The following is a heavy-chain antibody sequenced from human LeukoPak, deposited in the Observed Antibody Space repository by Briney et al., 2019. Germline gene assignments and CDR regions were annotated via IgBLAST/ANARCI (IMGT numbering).Heavy chain of an antibody. CDR2: INPHSGGT. J-gene: IGHJ4*02. CDR3: ARDARIVGADIFDY. Sequence: ASVKVSCKASGYTFTSYAMHWVRQAPGQRLEWMGWINPHSGGTKYAQKFQDRVIMTRDASISTAHMELSRLRSGDTAVYYCARDARIVGADIFDYWGQGTLVTVSS. CDR1: GYTFTSYA. V-gene: IGHV1-2*02. D-gene: IGHD1-26*01.